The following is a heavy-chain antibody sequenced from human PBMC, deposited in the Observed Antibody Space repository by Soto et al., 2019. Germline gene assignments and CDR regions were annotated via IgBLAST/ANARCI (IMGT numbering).Heavy chain of an antibody. CDR1: GYTLTGLS. Sequence: QVQLVQSGAEVKKPGASVKVSCKVSGYTLTGLSMHWVRQAPGKGLEWMGGFDPETGETIYAQRFQGRVTVTEDTSTDTVYMELSSLRSEDTAVYYCAKDLVSGADDYYFDYWGQGSLVTVSS. D-gene: IGHD5-12*01. V-gene: IGHV1-24*01. J-gene: IGHJ4*02. CDR2: FDPETGET. CDR3: AKDLVSGADDYYFDY.